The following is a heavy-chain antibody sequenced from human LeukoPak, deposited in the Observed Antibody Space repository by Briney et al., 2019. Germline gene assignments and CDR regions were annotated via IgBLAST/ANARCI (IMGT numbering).Heavy chain of an antibody. CDR3: ARDLSSPAWYYYGMDV. D-gene: IGHD6-13*01. CDR1: GFTVSSNY. J-gene: IGHJ6*02. Sequence: GGSLRLSCAASGFTVSSNYMSWVRQAPGKGLERVSVIYSGGSTYYADSVKGRFTISRDNSKNTLYLQMNSLRAEDTAVYYCARDLSSPAWYYYGMDVWGQGTTVTVSS. CDR2: IYSGGST. V-gene: IGHV3-66*01.